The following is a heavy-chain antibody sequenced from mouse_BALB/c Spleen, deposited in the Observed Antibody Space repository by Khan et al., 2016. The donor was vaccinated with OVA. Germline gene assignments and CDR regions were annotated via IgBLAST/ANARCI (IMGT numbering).Heavy chain of an antibody. J-gene: IGHJ3*01. CDR3: GRDGAYHRNDGWFAY. D-gene: IGHD2-14*01. CDR1: GYTFTSYT. V-gene: IGHV1-4*01. CDR2: INPSNGYT. Sequence: QVQLKQSGAELARPGASVKMSCKASGYTFTSYTIHWIKLRPGQGLEWIGYINPSNGYTNYNQKFKDKATLTADKSSTTPYMELSSLTSDDSALYNCGRDGAYHRNDGWFAYWGQGTLVTVSA.